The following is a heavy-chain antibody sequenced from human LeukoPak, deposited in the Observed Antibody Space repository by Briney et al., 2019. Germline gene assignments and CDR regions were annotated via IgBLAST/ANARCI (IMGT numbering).Heavy chain of an antibody. CDR1: GASITSFH. J-gene: IGHJ4*02. V-gene: IGHV4-4*07. CDR2: IYTSGST. D-gene: IGHD6-6*01. Sequence: SETLSLTCAVSGASITSFHWTWFRQPAGRGLEWIGLIYTSGSTLYNPSLQSRVAMSVDVTKNQLSLKLSYVTAADAATYYCARKDGDYWGQGTLITVSS. CDR3: ARKDGDY.